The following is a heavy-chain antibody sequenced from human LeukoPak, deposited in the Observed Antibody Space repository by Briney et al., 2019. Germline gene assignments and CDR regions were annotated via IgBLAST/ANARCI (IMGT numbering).Heavy chain of an antibody. CDR2: IYYSGST. CDR3: AREGPDILTGHTPGAFGI. J-gene: IGHJ3*02. Sequence: SETLSLTCTVSGGSISSYYWSWIRQPPGKGLEWIGYIYYSGSTNYNPSLKSRVTISVDTSKNQFSLKLSSVTAADTAVYYCAREGPDILTGHTPGAFGIWGQGTMVTVSS. D-gene: IGHD3-9*01. CDR1: GGSISSYY. V-gene: IGHV4-59*01.